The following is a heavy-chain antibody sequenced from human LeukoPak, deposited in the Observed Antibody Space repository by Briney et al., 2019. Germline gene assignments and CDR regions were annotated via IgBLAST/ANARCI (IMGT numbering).Heavy chain of an antibody. CDR1: GYSFTSYW. D-gene: IGHD3-9*01. Sequence: GESLKISCKGSGYSFTSYWIGWVRQMPGKGLEWMGIIYPGDSDTRYSPSFQGQVTISADKSIGTAYLQWSSLKASDTAMYYCARQSSYDILTGYYSYYYYGMDVWGQGTTVTVSS. CDR2: IYPGDSDT. J-gene: IGHJ6*02. V-gene: IGHV5-51*01. CDR3: ARQSSYDILTGYYSYYYYGMDV.